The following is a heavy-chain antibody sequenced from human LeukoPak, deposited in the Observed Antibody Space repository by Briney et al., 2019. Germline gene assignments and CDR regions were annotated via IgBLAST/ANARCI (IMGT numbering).Heavy chain of an antibody. CDR1: GFTFNSYE. CDR2: ISSSGGTI. V-gene: IGHV3-48*03. Sequence: PGGSLRLSCAASGFTFNSYEMNWVRQTPGKGLEWLSYISSSGGTIYYADSVKGRFTISRDNAKNSLYLQMNSLRAEDTAVYYCAREQEDAFDIWGQGTMVTVSS. J-gene: IGHJ3*02. CDR3: AREQEDAFDI.